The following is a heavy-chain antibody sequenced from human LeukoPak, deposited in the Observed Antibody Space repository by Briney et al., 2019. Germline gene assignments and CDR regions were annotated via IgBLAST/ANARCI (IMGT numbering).Heavy chain of an antibody. D-gene: IGHD3-16*01. CDR2: ISYDGNDK. Sequence: GRSLRLSCAASGFTFSNYDMHWVRQAPGKGLEWVAVISYDGNDKHYADSVKGRFTISRDNSKNTLYLQMNSLRVEDTAVYYCAKDQYDYVRGEFDYWGQGTLVTVSS. CDR3: AKDQYDYVRGEFDY. V-gene: IGHV3-30*18. J-gene: IGHJ4*02. CDR1: GFTFSNYD.